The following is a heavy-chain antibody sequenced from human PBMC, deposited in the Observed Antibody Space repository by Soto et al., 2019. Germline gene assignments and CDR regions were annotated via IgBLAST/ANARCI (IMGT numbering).Heavy chain of an antibody. CDR3: APRRPYGMDV. Sequence: EVQLLESGGGLVQPGGSLRLSCTASGFTFSDFAMSWVRQAPGKGLEWVSGIGASGGSTYYADSVKGRFTIFRDNSKNTLYLQMNSLRAEDTAVYYCAPRRPYGMDVWGQGTTVTVSS. CDR2: IGASGGST. V-gene: IGHV3-23*01. J-gene: IGHJ6*02. CDR1: GFTFSDFA.